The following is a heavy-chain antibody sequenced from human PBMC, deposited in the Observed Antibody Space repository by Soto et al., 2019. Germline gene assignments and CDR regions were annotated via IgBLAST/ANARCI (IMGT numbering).Heavy chain of an antibody. CDR2: IKQEGSEK. Sequence: EVQLVESGGGLVQPGGSLRLSCAASGFTFSGYWMSWVRQAPGKGLEWVANIKQEGSEKYYVDSVKGRFPISRDNAKNSLYLLMTSLRAEDTAVYYCAKNNRYCSSTNCFVFDYWGQGTLVTVSS. CDR1: GFTFSGYW. CDR3: AKNNRYCSSTNCFVFDY. V-gene: IGHV3-7*01. D-gene: IGHD2-2*01. J-gene: IGHJ4*02.